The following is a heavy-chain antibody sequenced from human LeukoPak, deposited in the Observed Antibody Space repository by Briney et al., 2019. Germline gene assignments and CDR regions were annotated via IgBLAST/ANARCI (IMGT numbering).Heavy chain of an antibody. V-gene: IGHV3-33*03. J-gene: IGHJ4*02. CDR2: IRYDGNNK. CDR1: GFPFSDYV. D-gene: IGHD3-10*01. Sequence: PGGSLRLSCAASGFPFSDYVMHWVRQAPGKGLEWVSVIRYDGNNKYYADSVKGRFTISRDNAKNSLYLQMNSLRVEDTAVYYCAKVAKYYYGSETYYFFEHWGQGTPVTASS. CDR3: AKVAKYYYGSETYYFFEH.